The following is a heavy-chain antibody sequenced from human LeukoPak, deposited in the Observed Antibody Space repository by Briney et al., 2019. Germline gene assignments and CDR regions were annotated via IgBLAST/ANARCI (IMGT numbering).Heavy chain of an antibody. J-gene: IGHJ4*02. CDR2: ISSSSSTI. D-gene: IGHD6-19*01. CDR1: GFTFSSYS. Sequence: GGSLRLSCAASGFTFSSYSMNWVRQAPGKGLEWVSYISSSSSTIYYADSVKGRFTISRDNAKNSLYLQMNSLRAEDTAVYYCARGMDSSGWQPEIDYWGQGTLVTVSS. CDR3: ARGMDSSGWQPEIDY. V-gene: IGHV3-48*01.